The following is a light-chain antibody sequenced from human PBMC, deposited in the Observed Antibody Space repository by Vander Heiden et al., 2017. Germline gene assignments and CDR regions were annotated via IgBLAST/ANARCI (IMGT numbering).Light chain of an antibody. CDR2: DAS. Sequence: EIVLTPSPATLSLSPGERATLSCRASQSVSSFLAWYQQKPGQAPRLLIYDASNRATGIPARFSGSGSGTDFTLTISSLESEDFAVYYCQQRSNWPSDTFGGGTKVEIK. CDR1: QSVSSF. J-gene: IGKJ4*01. V-gene: IGKV3-11*01. CDR3: QQRSNWPSDT.